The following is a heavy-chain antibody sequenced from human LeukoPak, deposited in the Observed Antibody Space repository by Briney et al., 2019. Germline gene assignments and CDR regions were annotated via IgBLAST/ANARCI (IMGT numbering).Heavy chain of an antibody. CDR3: AKDKAYYGSGSFDY. V-gene: IGHV3-23*01. CDR1: GFTVSSYP. J-gene: IGHJ4*02. Sequence: RPGGSLRLSCAASGFTVSSYPMSWLRQAPGKGLEWVSDIIDSGGSTPHADSVKGRCTIPRDNSKNTVYLQMNSLRGEDTAVYYCAKDKAYYGSGSFDYWGQGTLVTVSS. D-gene: IGHD3-10*01. CDR2: IIDSGGST.